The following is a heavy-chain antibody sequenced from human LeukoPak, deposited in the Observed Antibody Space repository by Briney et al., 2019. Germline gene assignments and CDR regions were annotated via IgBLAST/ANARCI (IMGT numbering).Heavy chain of an antibody. J-gene: IGHJ4*02. CDR1: GFTFSDYW. V-gene: IGHV3-74*01. CDR3: ARSLRRYFDWYLDY. D-gene: IGHD3-9*01. Sequence: GGSLRLSCAASGFTFSDYWIHWVRQAPGKGLVWVSRINTDGSITNYADSVKGRFSISRDNAKNTLYLQMSSLRAEDTAVYYCARSLRRYFDWYLDYWGQGTLVTVSS. CDR2: INTDGSIT.